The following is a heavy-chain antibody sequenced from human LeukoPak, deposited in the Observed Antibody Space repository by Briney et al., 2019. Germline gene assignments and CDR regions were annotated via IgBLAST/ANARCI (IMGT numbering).Heavy chain of an antibody. D-gene: IGHD4/OR15-4a*01. Sequence: GESLKISFTASGYTFTNNWIGWVRQMPGKGLEWMGLIYPHDSHIRYSPSLQGQVTISADKSISSAYLQWSSLKASDTGMYYCARPHYGASDYWGQGTLVTVSS. CDR2: IYPHDSHI. CDR3: ARPHYGASDY. J-gene: IGHJ4*02. CDR1: GYTFTNNW. V-gene: IGHV5-51*01.